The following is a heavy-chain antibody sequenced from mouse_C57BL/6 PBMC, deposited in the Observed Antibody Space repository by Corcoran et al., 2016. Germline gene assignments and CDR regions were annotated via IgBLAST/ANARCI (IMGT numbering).Heavy chain of an antibody. D-gene: IGHD1-1*01. V-gene: IGHV1-26*01. J-gene: IGHJ2*01. Sequence: EVQLQQSGPELVKPGASVKISCKASGYTFTGYYMNWVKQSHGKSLEWIGDINPNNGGTSYNQKFKGKATLTVDKSSSTAYMELRSLTSEDSAVYYCARKGYYYGSSYVDYWGQGTTLTVSS. CDR3: ARKGYYYGSSYVDY. CDR2: INPNNGGT. CDR1: GYTFTGYY.